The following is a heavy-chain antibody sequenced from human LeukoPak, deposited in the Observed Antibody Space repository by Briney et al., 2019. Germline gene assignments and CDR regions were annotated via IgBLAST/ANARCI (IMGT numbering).Heavy chain of an antibody. D-gene: IGHD3-16*01. CDR1: GYTFTAYY. CDR3: ATGLTFGVVTRD. V-gene: IGHV1-24*01. CDR2: FDPEDGET. J-gene: IGHJ4*02. Sequence: GASVKVSCKASGYTFTAYYMHWVRQAPGKGLEWMGGFDPEDGETIYAQKFQGRVTMTEDTSTDTAYMELSSLRSEDTAVYYCATGLTFGVVTRDWGQGTLVTVSS.